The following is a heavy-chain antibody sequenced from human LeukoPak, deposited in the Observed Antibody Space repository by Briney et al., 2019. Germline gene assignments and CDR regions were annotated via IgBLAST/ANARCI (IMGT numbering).Heavy chain of an antibody. CDR3: VRQEGNFYDYAMDV. Sequence: GGSLRLSCAASGFTFSSYSMNWVRQAPGKGLEWVANIKQDGSVRNYVASVKGRFSISRDSAENSLFLEMHSLRAEDTAVYYCVRQEGNFYDYAMDVWGQGTTVTVSS. J-gene: IGHJ6*02. CDR2: IKQDGSVR. CDR1: GFTFSSYS. V-gene: IGHV3-7*05.